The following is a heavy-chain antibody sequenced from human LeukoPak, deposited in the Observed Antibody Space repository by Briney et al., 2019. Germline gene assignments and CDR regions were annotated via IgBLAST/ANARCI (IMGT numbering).Heavy chain of an antibody. D-gene: IGHD5-24*01. CDR1: GGSFSSSSHY. Sequence: SETLSLTCTVSGGSFSSSSHYWGWVRRPPGKGLGWVGSVYFSGSTYYNAPLRSRVTISVDTSRDQFSLKLSSVTAADTAVYYCARHFDRDGYKSNAFDIWGQGTMVTVSS. V-gene: IGHV4-39*01. J-gene: IGHJ3*02. CDR3: ARHFDRDGYKSNAFDI. CDR2: VYFSGST.